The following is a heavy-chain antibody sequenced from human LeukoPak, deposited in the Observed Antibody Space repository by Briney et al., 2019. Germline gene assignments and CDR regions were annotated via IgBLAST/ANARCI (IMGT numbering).Heavy chain of an antibody. CDR3: VKLAGYCSGGSCYDY. J-gene: IGHJ4*02. V-gene: IGHV3-30*04. CDR1: GFTFSSYA. CDR2: ISYDGSNK. D-gene: IGHD2-15*01. Sequence: GGSLRLSCAASGFTFSSYAMHWVRQAPGKGLEWVAVISYDGSNKYYADSVKGRFTISRDNSKNTLYLQMNSLRAEDTAVYYCVKLAGYCSGGSCYDYWGQGTLVTVSS.